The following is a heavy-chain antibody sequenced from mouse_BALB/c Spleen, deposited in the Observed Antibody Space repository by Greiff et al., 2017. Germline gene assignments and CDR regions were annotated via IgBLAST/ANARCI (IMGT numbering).Heavy chain of an antibody. CDR2: ISSGSSTI. CDR3: ARGRYYGSSWYFDV. D-gene: IGHD1-1*01. CDR1: GFTFSSFG. Sequence: EVQGVESGGGLVQPGGSRKLSCAASGFTFSSFGMHWVRQAPEKGLEWVAYISSGSSTIYYADTVKGRFTISRDNPKNTLFLQMTSLRSEDTAMYYCARGRYYGSSWYFDVWGAGTTVTVSS. V-gene: IGHV5-17*02. J-gene: IGHJ1*01.